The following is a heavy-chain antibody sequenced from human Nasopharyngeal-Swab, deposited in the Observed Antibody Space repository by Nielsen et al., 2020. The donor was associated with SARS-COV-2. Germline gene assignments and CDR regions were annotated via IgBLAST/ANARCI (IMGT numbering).Heavy chain of an antibody. V-gene: IGHV3-15*01. CDR3: KTEEEDGEEKGGED. J-gene: IGHJ4*02. D-gene: IGHD3-10*01. Sequence: VRQATGKGLEWVGRIKSKTDGGTTDYAAPVKGRFTISRDDSKNTLYLQMNSRKTEDTAVEEGKTEEEDGEEKGGEDWDQGT. CDR2: IKSKTDGGTT.